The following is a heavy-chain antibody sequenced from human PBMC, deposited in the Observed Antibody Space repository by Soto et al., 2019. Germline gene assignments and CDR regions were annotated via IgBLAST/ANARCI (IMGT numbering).Heavy chain of an antibody. V-gene: IGHV3-23*01. Sequence: EVQLLESGGGLVQPGGSLRLSCAASGFTFSSYAMSWVRQAPGKGLEWVSAINSRGGSTYYADSVKGRFTISRDSSKNTLYLQMNSLRAEDTAVYYCAKDCSSTSCYAFDYWGQGTLVTVSS. CDR2: INSRGGST. CDR3: AKDCSSTSCYAFDY. CDR1: GFTFSSYA. J-gene: IGHJ4*02. D-gene: IGHD2-2*01.